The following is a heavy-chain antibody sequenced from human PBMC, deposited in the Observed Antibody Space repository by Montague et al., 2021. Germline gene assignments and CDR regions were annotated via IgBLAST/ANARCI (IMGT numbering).Heavy chain of an antibody. Sequence: CAISGDSDGIEEPRCRSEGQTPELQLQRLVITCYRSERNNDYAESVKSRITIDPDTSKHQFSLHLNSVTPEDTAVYYCARIPVGSKYYFDFWGQGTLVTVSS. D-gene: IGHD2-2*01. CDR2: TCYRSERNN. CDR3: ARIPVGSKYYFDF. J-gene: IGHJ4*02. V-gene: IGHV6-1*01. CDR1: GDSDGIEEPR.